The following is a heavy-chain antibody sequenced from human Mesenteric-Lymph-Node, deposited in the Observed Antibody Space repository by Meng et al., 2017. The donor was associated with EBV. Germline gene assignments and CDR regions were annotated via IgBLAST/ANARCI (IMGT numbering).Heavy chain of an antibody. CDR1: GGSISSGSNY. J-gene: IGHJ4*02. CDR3: ARDSSNWYTYFDY. CDR2: IYYSGST. D-gene: IGHD6-13*01. V-gene: IGHV4-39*07. Sequence: LQLQDAGPGLGKPSGPLSLTCTVSGGSISSGSNYWGWIRQPPGKGLEWIGSIYYSGSTYYNPSLKSGVTISVDTSKNQFSLKLSPVTAADTAVYYCARDSSNWYTYFDYWGQGTLVTVSS.